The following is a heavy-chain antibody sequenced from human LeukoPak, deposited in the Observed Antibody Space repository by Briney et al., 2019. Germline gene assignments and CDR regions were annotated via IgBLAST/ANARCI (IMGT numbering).Heavy chain of an antibody. CDR3: ARDYDRRNWFDP. CDR2: IWYDGSNK. CDR1: GFTFSSYG. Sequence: GGSLRLSCAASGFTFSSYGMHWVRQAPGKGLEWVAVIWYDGSNKYYADSVKGRFTISRDNSENTLYLQMNSLRAEDPAVYYCARDYDRRNWFDPWGQGTLVTVSS. V-gene: IGHV3-33*01. D-gene: IGHD3-3*01. J-gene: IGHJ5*02.